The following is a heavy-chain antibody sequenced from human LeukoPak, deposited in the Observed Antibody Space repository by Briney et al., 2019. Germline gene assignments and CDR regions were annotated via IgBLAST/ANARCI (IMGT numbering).Heavy chain of an antibody. J-gene: IGHJ4*02. CDR2: ISNNGGYT. V-gene: IGHV3-23*01. CDR1: GFTFSSSA. CDR3: AKQLGYCSDGSCYLPY. D-gene: IGHD2-15*01. Sequence: GGSLRLSCAASGFTFSSSAMSWVRQAPGKGLEWVSAISNNGGYTYYADSVQGRFTISRDNSKSTLCLQMNSLRAEDTAVYYCAKQLGYCSDGSCYLPYWGQGTLDTVSS.